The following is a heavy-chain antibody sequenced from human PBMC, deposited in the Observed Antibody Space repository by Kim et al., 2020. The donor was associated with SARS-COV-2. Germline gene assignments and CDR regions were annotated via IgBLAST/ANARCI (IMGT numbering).Heavy chain of an antibody. D-gene: IGHD2-2*02. Sequence: GESLKISCKGSGYSFTSYWISWVRQMPGKGLEWMGRIDPSDSYANYSPSFQGHVTISADKSISTAYLQWSSLKASDTAMYYCARHCSSTSCYRYYYGMDVWGQGTTVTVSS. CDR1: GYSFTSYW. CDR3: ARHCSSTSCYRYYYGMDV. J-gene: IGHJ6*02. CDR2: IDPSDSYA. V-gene: IGHV5-10-1*01.